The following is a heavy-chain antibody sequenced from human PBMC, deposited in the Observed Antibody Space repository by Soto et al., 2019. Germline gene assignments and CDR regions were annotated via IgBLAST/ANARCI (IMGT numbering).Heavy chain of an antibody. V-gene: IGHV4-30-4*01. J-gene: IGHJ4*02. CDR3: ATESSGSSPLHFDY. Sequence: QVQLQESGPGLVKPSQTLSLTCTVSGGSVSNGDFYWSWIHQPPGKGLEWIGYIYYSGSTYYNPSPQSRVTMSFDTSENQFSLKLSSVTAADTAMYYCATESSGSSPLHFDYWGQGTLVTVSS. D-gene: IGHD3-22*01. CDR1: GGSVSNGDFY. CDR2: IYYSGST.